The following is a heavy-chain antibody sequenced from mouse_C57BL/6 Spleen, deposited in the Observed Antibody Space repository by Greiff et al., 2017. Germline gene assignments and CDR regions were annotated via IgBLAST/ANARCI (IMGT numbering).Heavy chain of an antibody. Sequence: EVKLMESGGDLVKPGGSLKLSCAASGFTFSSSGMSWVRQTPDKRLAWVATISSGGSYTYYPDSVKGRFTISRDNAKNTLYLQMSSLKSEDTAMYYCARQYDYDGVAYWGQGTLVTVSA. CDR1: GFTFSSSG. D-gene: IGHD2-4*01. CDR3: ARQYDYDGVAY. V-gene: IGHV5-6*01. CDR2: ISSGGSYT. J-gene: IGHJ3*01.